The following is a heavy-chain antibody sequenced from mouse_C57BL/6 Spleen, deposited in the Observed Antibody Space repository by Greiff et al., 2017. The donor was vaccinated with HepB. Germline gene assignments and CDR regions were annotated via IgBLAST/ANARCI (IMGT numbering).Heavy chain of an antibody. CDR3: ARGSDSSLFAY. V-gene: IGHV5-17*01. CDR1: GFTFSDYG. D-gene: IGHD1-1*01. J-gene: IGHJ3*01. Sequence: DVKLVESGGGLVKPGGSLKLSCAASGFTFSDYGMHWVRQAPEKGLEWVAYISSGSSTIYYADTVKGRFTISRDNAKNTLFLQMTSLRSEDTAMYYCARGSDSSLFAYWGQGTLVTVSA. CDR2: ISSGSSTI.